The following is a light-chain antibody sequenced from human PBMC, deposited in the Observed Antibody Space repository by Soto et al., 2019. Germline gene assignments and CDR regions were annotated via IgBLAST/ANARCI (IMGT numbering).Light chain of an antibody. J-gene: IGKJ4*01. CDR1: QDITTS. Sequence: DIQMTQSPSFLSASVGDRVTITCQASQDITTSLNWYQQKPGKAPKLLMYDASNLETGVPSRYSGIGSGTDFTFTISSLQAEDIATYYCQQYDNLPLSFGGGTKVEIK. V-gene: IGKV1-33*01. CDR3: QQYDNLPLS. CDR2: DAS.